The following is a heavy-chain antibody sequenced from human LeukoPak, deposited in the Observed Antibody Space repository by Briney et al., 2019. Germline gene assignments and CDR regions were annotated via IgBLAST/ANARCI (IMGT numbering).Heavy chain of an antibody. V-gene: IGHV4-59*01. CDR1: GDSISTYY. CDR3: ARGVAGYGPYDY. J-gene: IGHJ4*02. Sequence: PETLSLTCTVSGDSISTYYRSWIRQPPGKGLEWIGYMYYSGSTNYNPSLKSRVTISLDTPKNQFSLRLNSVTAADTAVYYCARGVAGYGPYDYWGQGTLVTVSS. D-gene: IGHD5-12*01. CDR2: MYYSGST.